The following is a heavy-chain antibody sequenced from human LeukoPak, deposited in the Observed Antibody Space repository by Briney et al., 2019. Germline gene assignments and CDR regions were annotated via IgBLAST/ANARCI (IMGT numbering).Heavy chain of an antibody. CDR3: AKLIPTYYDFWSGSQYYGMDV. CDR2: ISYDGSNK. CDR1: GFTFSNYA. Sequence: GGSLRLSCAASGFTFSNYAMHWVRQAPGKGLEWVAVISYDGSNKYYADSVKGRFTISRDNSKNTLYLQMNSLRAEDTAVYYCAKLIPTYYDFWSGSQYYGMDVWGQGTTVTVSS. D-gene: IGHD3-3*01. V-gene: IGHV3-30*18. J-gene: IGHJ6*02.